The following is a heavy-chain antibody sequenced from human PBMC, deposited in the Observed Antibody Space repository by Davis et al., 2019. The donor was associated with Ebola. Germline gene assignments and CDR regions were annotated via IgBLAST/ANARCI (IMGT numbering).Heavy chain of an antibody. V-gene: IGHV4-39*01. Sequence: ESLKISCTVSGGSISSSSYYWGWIRQPPGKGLEWIGSIYYSGSTYYNPSLKSRVTISVDTSKNQFSLKLSSVTAADTAVYYCARGRYDDYYFDYWGQGTLVTVSS. D-gene: IGHD4-17*01. CDR2: IYYSGST. J-gene: IGHJ4*02. CDR3: ARGRYDDYYFDY. CDR1: GGSISSSSYY.